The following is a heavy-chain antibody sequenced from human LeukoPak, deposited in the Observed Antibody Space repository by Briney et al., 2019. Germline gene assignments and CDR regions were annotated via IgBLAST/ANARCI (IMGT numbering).Heavy chain of an antibody. V-gene: IGHV3-11*01. Sequence: LSLTCTVSGGSISSGDYYWSWIRQAPGKGLDWVSFISSSGSTTDYADSVKGRFTISRDNGKNSLYLQMNSLRAEDTAIYYCARGTFSMYSSGWYVGDWGQGTLVTVSS. D-gene: IGHD6-19*01. CDR2: ISSSGSTT. J-gene: IGHJ4*02. CDR1: GGSISSGDYY. CDR3: ARGTFSMYSSGWYVGD.